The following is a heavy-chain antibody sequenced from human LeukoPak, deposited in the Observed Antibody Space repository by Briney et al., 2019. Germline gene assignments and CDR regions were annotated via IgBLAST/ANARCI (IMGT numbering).Heavy chain of an antibody. D-gene: IGHD6-6*01. Sequence: GGSLRLSCAASGFTVSSNYMSWVRQAPGKGLEWVSVIYSGGSTYYADSVKGRFTISRDNSKNTLYLQMNSLRAEDTAVYYCARGRGIAARPHYFDYWGQGTLVTVSS. CDR3: ARGRGIAARPHYFDY. J-gene: IGHJ4*02. CDR2: IYSGGST. V-gene: IGHV3-53*01. CDR1: GFTVSSNY.